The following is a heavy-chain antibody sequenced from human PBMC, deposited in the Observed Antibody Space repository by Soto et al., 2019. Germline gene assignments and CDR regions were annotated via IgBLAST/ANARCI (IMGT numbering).Heavy chain of an antibody. V-gene: IGHV4-34*01. Sequence: PSETLSLTCAVYGGSFSGYYWSWIRQPPGKGLEWIGEINHSGSTNYNPSLKSRVTISVDTSKNQFSLKLSSVTAADTAVYYCARGDPWFWSGLHFDYWGQGTLVTVSS. CDR1: GGSFSGYY. D-gene: IGHD3-3*01. CDR3: ARGDPWFWSGLHFDY. J-gene: IGHJ4*02. CDR2: INHSGST.